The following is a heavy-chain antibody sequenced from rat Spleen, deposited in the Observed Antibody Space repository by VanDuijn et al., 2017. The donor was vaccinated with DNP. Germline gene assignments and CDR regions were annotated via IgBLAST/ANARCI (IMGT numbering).Heavy chain of an antibody. J-gene: IGHJ4*01. CDR3: ARLRLEWEVRAMDA. D-gene: IGHD1-1*01. V-gene: IGHV3-3*01. Sequence: EVQLQESGPGLVKPSQSLSLTCSVTGYSITISYRWNWIRKFPGNKLEWMGYINGAGSTQYNPSLKSRISVTRDTSKNQFFLQLNSLTTEDTATYYCARLRLEWEVRAMDAWGQGTSVTVSS. CDR1: GYSITISYR. CDR2: INGAGST.